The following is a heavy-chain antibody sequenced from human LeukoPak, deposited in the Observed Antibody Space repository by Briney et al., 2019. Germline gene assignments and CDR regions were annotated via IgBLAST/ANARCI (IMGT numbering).Heavy chain of an antibody. CDR1: GYSFTSYW. CDR2: IYPGDSDT. CDR3: ARPGKTIFGVVSPFDY. V-gene: IGHV5-51*01. J-gene: IGHJ4*02. Sequence: GESLKISCKGSGYSFTSYWIGWVRQMPGKGLEWMGIIYPGDSDTSYSPSFQGQVTISADKSISTAYLQWSSLKASDTAMYYCARPGKTIFGVVSPFDYWGQGTLVTVSS. D-gene: IGHD3-3*01.